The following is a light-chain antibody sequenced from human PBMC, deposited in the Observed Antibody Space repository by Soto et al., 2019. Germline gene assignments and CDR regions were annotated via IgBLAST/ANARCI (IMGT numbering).Light chain of an antibody. J-gene: IGKJ1*01. CDR3: QQYGSSPTT. CDR1: QSVSNNY. Sequence: EIVLTQSPGTLSLSPGERATLSCRASQSVSNNYLAWYQRKPGQAPRLLIYGASSRATGIPDRFSGSGSGTDFTLTISRLEPEDFAVYFCQQYGSSPTTFGQGTKVDIK. CDR2: GAS. V-gene: IGKV3-20*01.